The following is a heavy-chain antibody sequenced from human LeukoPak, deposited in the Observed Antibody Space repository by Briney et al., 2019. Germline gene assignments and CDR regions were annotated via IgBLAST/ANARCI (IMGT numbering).Heavy chain of an antibody. D-gene: IGHD2-2*02. CDR3: ARGRSDNYTPPDY. J-gene: IGHJ4*02. V-gene: IGHV4-30-2*01. CDR2: INHSGST. Sequence: SQTLSLTCTVSGGSISSGGYYWSWIRQPPGKGLEWIGEINHSGSTNYNPSLKSRVTISVDTSKNQFSLKLSSVTAADTAVYYCARGRSDNYTPPDYWGQGTLVTVSS. CDR1: GGSISSGGYY.